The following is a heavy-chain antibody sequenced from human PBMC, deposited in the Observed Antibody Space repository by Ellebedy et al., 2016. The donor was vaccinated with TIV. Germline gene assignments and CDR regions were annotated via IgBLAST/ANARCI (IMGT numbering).Heavy chain of an antibody. CDR3: ARGGATSSRYWRN. D-gene: IGHD2-2*01. V-gene: IGHV3-7*01. J-gene: IGHJ4*02. CDR1: EFAFETDW. CDR2: INQEGSEK. Sequence: GESLKISCAAPEFAFETDWMTWVRQAPGKGLEWVANINQEGSEKSYVDSVKGRFTIFRDNAKSSLYLQMNSLRAEDTAVYYCARGGATSSRYWRNWGQGALVTVSS.